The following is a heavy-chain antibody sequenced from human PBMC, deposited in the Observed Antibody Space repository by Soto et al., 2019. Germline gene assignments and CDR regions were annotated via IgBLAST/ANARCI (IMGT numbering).Heavy chain of an antibody. D-gene: IGHD3-22*01. CDR1: GCTFSSYS. CDR3: ARSGQYYYDSSGYYVDAFDI. J-gene: IGHJ3*02. CDR2: ISSSSSYI. V-gene: IGHV3-21*01. Sequence: GGSLRLSCAASGCTFSSYSMNWVRQAPGKGLEWVSSISSSSSYIYYADSVKGRFTISRDNAKNSLYLQMNSLRAEDTAVYYCARSGQYYYDSSGYYVDAFDIWGQGTMVTVSS.